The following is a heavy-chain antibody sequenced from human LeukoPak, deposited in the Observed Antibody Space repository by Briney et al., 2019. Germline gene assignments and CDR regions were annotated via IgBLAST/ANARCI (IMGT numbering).Heavy chain of an antibody. CDR2: IYYSGST. V-gene: IGHV4-31*03. CDR3: ARVLAAQSDAYGMDV. Sequence: SQTLSLTCTVSGGPISSGGYYWSWIRQHPGKGLEWIGYIYYSGSTYYNPSLKSRVTISVDTSKNQFSLKLSSVTAADTAVYYCARVLAAQSDAYGMDVWGQGTTVTVSS. J-gene: IGHJ6*02. D-gene: IGHD6-6*01. CDR1: GGPISSGGYY.